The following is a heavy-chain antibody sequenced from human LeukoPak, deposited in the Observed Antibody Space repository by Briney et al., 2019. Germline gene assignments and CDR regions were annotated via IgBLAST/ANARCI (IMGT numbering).Heavy chain of an antibody. CDR3: ARAKRYSSSWYYYYYGMDV. D-gene: IGHD6-13*01. Sequence: GGSLRLSCAASGFSFNNYWMHWVRQAPGKGLEWVSRINSDGSSTSYADSVKGRFTISRDNAKNTLYLQMNSLRAEDTAVYYCARAKRYSSSWYYYYYGMDVWGQGTTVTVSS. J-gene: IGHJ6*02. CDR2: INSDGSST. V-gene: IGHV3-74*01. CDR1: GFSFNNYW.